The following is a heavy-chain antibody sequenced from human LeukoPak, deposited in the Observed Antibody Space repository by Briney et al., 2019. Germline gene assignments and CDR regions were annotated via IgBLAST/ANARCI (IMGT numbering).Heavy chain of an antibody. CDR3: ARGAFMVRGVIRNPSLDY. J-gene: IGHJ4*02. CDR2: IYYSGST. V-gene: IGHV4-31*03. Sequence: PSETLSLTCTVSGGSISSGGYYWSWIRQHPGKGLEWIGYIYYSGSTYYNPSLKSRVTISVDTSKNQFSLKLSSVTAADTAVYYCARGAFMVRGVIRNPSLDYWGQGTLVTVSS. D-gene: IGHD3-10*01. CDR1: GGSISSGGYY.